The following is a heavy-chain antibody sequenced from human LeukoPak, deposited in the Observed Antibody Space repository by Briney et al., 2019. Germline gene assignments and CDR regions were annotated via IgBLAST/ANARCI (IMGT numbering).Heavy chain of an antibody. CDR1: GFTVSTNY. CDR2: IYSGGTT. Sequence: GGSLRLSCAASGFTVSTNYMSWVRQAPGKGLEWVSAIYSGGTTYYADSAKGRFTISRDNSKNTLYLQMNSLRAEDTAVYYCARGEGGYYQAYWGQGALVTVSS. CDR3: ARGEGGYYQAY. V-gene: IGHV3-53*01. J-gene: IGHJ4*02. D-gene: IGHD1-26*01.